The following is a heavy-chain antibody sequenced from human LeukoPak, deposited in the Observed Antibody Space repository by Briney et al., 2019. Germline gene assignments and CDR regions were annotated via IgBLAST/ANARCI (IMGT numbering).Heavy chain of an antibody. CDR2: ISNNGGYT. CDR3: GKDQGYYAFDI. D-gene: IGHD1-26*01. V-gene: IGHV3-23*01. J-gene: IGHJ3*02. CDR1: GFTFSSSA. Sequence: GGSLRLSCAASGFTFSSSAMSWVRQAPGKGLEWVSAISNNGGYTYYADSVKGRFTISRDNSKNTLYLQMNSLRVEDTAVYYCGKDQGYYAFDIWGQGTMVTVSS.